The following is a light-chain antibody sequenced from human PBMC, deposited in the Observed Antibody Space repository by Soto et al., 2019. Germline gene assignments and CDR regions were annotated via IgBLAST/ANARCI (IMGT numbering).Light chain of an antibody. V-gene: IGKV2-30*02. CDR3: MQSTPWPPLT. CDR2: KVS. J-gene: IGKJ4*01. CDR1: QSLVHSDGNTY. Sequence: DVVMTQSPLSLPVTLGQPASISCRSSQSLVHSDGNTYLNWFQQRPGQSPRRLIYKVSYRDSGVPDRFRGSGSGTDFTLKISRVEAEDVGSYYCMQSTPWPPLTFGGGTKVEIK.